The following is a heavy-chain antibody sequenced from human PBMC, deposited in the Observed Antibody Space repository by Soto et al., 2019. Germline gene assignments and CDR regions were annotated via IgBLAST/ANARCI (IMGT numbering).Heavy chain of an antibody. V-gene: IGHV3-23*01. J-gene: IGHJ4*02. CDR3: AKERQYPRAYFHY. CDR1: GFTVTSNG. D-gene: IGHD4-4*01. Sequence: EVKLLESGGGLVQPGGSLRLSCGVSGFTVTSNGVSWVRQAPGKGLEWVSAISPNGQGIWYADSVKGRFTISRDISRNTVFLQMDSLRAEDTAVYYCAKERQYPRAYFHYWGQGTLVTVSS. CDR2: ISPNGQGI.